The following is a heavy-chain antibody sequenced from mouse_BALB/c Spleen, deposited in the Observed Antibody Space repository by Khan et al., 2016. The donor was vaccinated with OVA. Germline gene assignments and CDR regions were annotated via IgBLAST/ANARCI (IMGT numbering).Heavy chain of an antibody. D-gene: IGHD1-1*02. V-gene: IGHV5-6*01. CDR2: ISSGGHYT. CDR3: ARLAYYYNSEGFAY. Sequence: EVEPVESGGDLVKPGGSLKLSCAASGFTFSTYGMSWVRQTPDMRLEWVATISSGGHYTYYPDSVKGRFTISRDNAKNTLYLQMSSLKSEDTAIYYCARLAYYYNSEGFAYWGQGTLVTVSA. J-gene: IGHJ3*01. CDR1: GFTFSTYG.